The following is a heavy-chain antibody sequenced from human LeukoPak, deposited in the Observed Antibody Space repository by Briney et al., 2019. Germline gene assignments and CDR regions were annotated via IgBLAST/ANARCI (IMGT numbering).Heavy chain of an antibody. J-gene: IGHJ4*02. V-gene: IGHV3-33*06. CDR2: IWYDGSNK. D-gene: IGHD5-18*01. CDR1: GFTFSSYG. CDR3: AKDDERGYSYGIFDY. Sequence: GGSLRLSCAASGFTFSSYGMHWVRQAPGKGLEWVAVIWYDGSNKYHADSVKGRFTVSRDNSKNMLYLQMNSLRAEDTAVYYCAKDDERGYSYGIFDYWGQGTLVTVSS.